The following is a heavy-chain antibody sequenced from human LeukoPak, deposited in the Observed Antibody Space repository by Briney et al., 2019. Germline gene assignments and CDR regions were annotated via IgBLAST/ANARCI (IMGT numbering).Heavy chain of an antibody. J-gene: IGHJ3*02. CDR2: INHSGST. CDR1: GGSFSGYY. D-gene: IGHD1-26*01. Sequence: PSETLSLTCAVYGGSFSGYYWSWIRQPPGKGLEWIGEINHSGSTNYNPSLKSRVTISVDTSKNQFSLKLSSVTAADTAVYYCARGLWGSYYNWFDAFDIWGQGTMVTVSS. V-gene: IGHV4-34*01. CDR3: ARGLWGSYYNWFDAFDI.